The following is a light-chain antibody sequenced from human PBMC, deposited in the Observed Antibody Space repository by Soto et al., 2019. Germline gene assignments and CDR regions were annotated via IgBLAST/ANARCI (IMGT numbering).Light chain of an antibody. V-gene: IGLV4-69*01. CDR1: SGHNTYA. CDR2: LNSDGSH. CDR3: QTWGTGDWV. Sequence: QSVLTQSPSASASLGASVKLTCTLSSGHNTYAIAWHQQQPEKGPRYLMNLNSDGSHSKGDGIPDRFSGSSSGAERYLTISSLQSEDEADYYCQTWGTGDWVFGGGTKVTVL. J-gene: IGLJ3*02.